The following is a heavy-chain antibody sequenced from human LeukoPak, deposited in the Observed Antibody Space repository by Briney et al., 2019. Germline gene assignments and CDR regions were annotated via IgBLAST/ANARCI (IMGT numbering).Heavy chain of an antibody. CDR1: GGSVSSGGFH. Sequence: SETLSLTCTVSGGSVSSGGFHWSWIRQPPGKGLEWIGSIYYSGSTYYNPSLKSRVTISVDTSKNQFSLKLSSVTAADTAVYYCARLAPETYGGTYSTVTTRRRDYFDYWGQGTLVTVSS. CDR3: ARLAPETYGGTYSTVTTRRRDYFDY. V-gene: IGHV4-39*01. CDR2: IYYSGST. J-gene: IGHJ4*02. D-gene: IGHD4-17*01.